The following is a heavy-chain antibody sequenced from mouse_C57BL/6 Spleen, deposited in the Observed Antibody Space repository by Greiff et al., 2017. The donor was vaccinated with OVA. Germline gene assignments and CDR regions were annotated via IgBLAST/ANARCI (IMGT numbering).Heavy chain of an antibody. D-gene: IGHD3-3*01. Sequence: QVQLQQPGAELVKPGASVKLSCKASGYTFTSYWMHWVKQRPGQGLEWIGMIHPNSGSTNYNEKFKSKATLTVDKSSSTAYMQLSSLTSEDSAVYYCARRPGWDRYFDVWSTGTTVTVSS. J-gene: IGHJ1*03. CDR1: GYTFTSYW. CDR3: ARRPGWDRYFDV. CDR2: IHPNSGST. V-gene: IGHV1-64*01.